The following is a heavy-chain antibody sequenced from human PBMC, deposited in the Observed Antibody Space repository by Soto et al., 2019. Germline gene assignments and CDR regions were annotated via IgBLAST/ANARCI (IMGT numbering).Heavy chain of an antibody. CDR2: VSENGGSRGGT. CDR3: ASAKAVVIAALGI. V-gene: IGHV3-23*01. Sequence: EVQLLESGGGLVQPGGSLRLSCTASGFTFSSSAMNWVRQAPGQGLEWVASVSENGGSRGGTYYADSVKGRFTISRDNPKNTLYLQMDSLRGADTAVYYCASAKAVVIAALGIWGQGTMVTVSS. CDR1: GFTFSSSA. D-gene: IGHD2-21*01. J-gene: IGHJ3*02.